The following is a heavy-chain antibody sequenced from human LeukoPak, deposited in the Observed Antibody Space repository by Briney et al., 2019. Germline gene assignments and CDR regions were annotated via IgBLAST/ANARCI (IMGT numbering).Heavy chain of an antibody. CDR3: ARVTAVVTQPVDY. V-gene: IGHV4-31*03. D-gene: IGHD4-23*01. CDR2: IYYSGST. J-gene: IGHJ4*02. Sequence: SETLSLTCTVSGGSVSSGSYYWSWIRQHPGKGLGWIGFIYYSGSTFYNPSLKSRVTISIDTSKNQFSLKVSSVTAADTAVYYCARVTAVVTQPVDYWGQGTLVTVSS. CDR1: GGSVSSGSYY.